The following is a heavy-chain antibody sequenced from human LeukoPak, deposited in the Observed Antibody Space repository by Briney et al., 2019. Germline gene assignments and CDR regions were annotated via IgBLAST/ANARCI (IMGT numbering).Heavy chain of an antibody. V-gene: IGHV4-39*07. CDR3: ARDRSGGLNDAFDI. J-gene: IGHJ3*02. Sequence: SETLSLTCTVSGGSISSSSYYWGWIRQPPGKGLEWIGSIFYSGTTYYNPSLKSRVTISVDTSKNQFSLRLNSVTAADTAVYFCARDRSGGLNDAFDIWGQGTMVTVSS. CDR1: GGSISSSSYY. CDR2: IFYSGTT. D-gene: IGHD3-16*01.